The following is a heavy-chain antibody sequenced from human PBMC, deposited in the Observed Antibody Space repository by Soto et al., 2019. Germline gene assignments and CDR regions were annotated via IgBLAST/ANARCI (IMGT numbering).Heavy chain of an antibody. J-gene: IGHJ6*02. Sequence: QVQLVQSGAEVKKPGSSVKVSCKASGGTFSSYAISWVRQAPGQGLEWMGGIIPIFGTANYAHKLQGRVTITADTSTSTAYMELSSLRSEDTAVYYCARHVPAAGYYYGMDVWGQGTTVTVSS. CDR1: GGTFSSYA. D-gene: IGHD2-2*01. CDR3: ARHVPAAGYYYGMDV. CDR2: IIPIFGTA. V-gene: IGHV1-69*14.